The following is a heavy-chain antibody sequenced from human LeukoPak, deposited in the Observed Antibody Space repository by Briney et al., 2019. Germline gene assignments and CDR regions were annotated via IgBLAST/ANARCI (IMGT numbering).Heavy chain of an antibody. CDR2: VTRDGGST. CDR1: GFSFDDYT. CDR3: ATERLKYFES. J-gene: IGHJ4*02. V-gene: IGHV3-43*01. Sequence: GGSLRLSCAASGFSFDDYTMHWVRQAPGKGLEWVSLVTRDGGSTFYADSVKGRFTISRDNSKNSLYLQMNSLRTEDTALYYWATERLKYFESWGQGTLVTVSS.